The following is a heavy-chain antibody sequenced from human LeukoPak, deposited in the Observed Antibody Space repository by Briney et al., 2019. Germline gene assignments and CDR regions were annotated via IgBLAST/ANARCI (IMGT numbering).Heavy chain of an antibody. CDR2: ISGSGGST. J-gene: IGHJ3*02. Sequence: GGSLRLSCAASGFTFSSHAMSWVRQAPGKGLEWVSAISGSGGSTYYADSVKGRFTISRDNSKNTLYLQMDSLRAEDTAVYYCAKLYDSSGYSLFDNWGQGTMVTVSS. V-gene: IGHV3-23*01. CDR3: AKLYDSSGYSLFDN. CDR1: GFTFSSHA. D-gene: IGHD3-22*01.